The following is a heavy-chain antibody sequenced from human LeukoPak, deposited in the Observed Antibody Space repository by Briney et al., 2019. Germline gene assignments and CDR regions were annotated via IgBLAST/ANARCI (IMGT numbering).Heavy chain of an antibody. CDR2: FDPEDGET. V-gene: IGHV1-24*01. CDR1: GYTLIELS. CDR3: ASGSYYRPRFDY. Sequence: ASVKVSCKVSGYTLIELSMHWVRQAPGKGLEWMGGFDPEDGETIYAQKFQGRVTMTEDTSTDTAYMELSSLRSEDTAVYCCASGSYYRPRFDYWGQGALVTVSS. J-gene: IGHJ4*02. D-gene: IGHD3-10*01.